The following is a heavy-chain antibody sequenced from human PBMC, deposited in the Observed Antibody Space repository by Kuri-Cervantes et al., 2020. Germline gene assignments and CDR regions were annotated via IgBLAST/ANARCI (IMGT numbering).Heavy chain of an antibody. CDR3: ASDGAPGDRDL. J-gene: IGHJ4*02. V-gene: IGHV1-18*01. Sequence: ASVKVSCKASGYTFTSYGISWVRQAPGQGLEWMGWITTYNGNTNYAQNLQGRVTMTTDTSTSTAYMELRSLRSEDTAVYYCASDGAPGDRDLWGQGTLVTVSS. D-gene: IGHD7-27*01. CDR1: GYTFTSYG. CDR2: ITTYNGNT.